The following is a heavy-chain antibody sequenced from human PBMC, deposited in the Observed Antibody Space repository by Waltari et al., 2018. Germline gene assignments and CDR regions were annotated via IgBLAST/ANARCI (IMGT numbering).Heavy chain of an antibody. CDR1: GGSISSSSYY. J-gene: IGHJ6*03. CDR2: IYYSGST. Sequence: QLQLQESGPGLVKPSETLSLTCTVSGGSISSSSYYWGWIRQPPGKGLEGIGSIYYSGSTYYNPSLKSRVTISVDTSKNQFSLKLSSVTAADTAVYYCARHSIRIAARLKRGLSGDYYMDVWGKGTTVTVSS. CDR3: ARHSIRIAARLKRGLSGDYYMDV. D-gene: IGHD6-6*01. V-gene: IGHV4-39*01.